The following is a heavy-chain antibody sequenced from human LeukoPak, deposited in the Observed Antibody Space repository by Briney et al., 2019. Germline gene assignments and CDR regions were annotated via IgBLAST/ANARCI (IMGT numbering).Heavy chain of an antibody. J-gene: IGHJ2*01. V-gene: IGHV4-61*02. CDR1: VGSISSGSYY. Sequence: PSETLSLTCTVSVGSISSGSYYWSWIRQPAGQGLEYVGRMYTSGSTNYNASLKSRVTIYVHTYKHQFSLKLSSVTAADTAVYYCARGYDGSGYYYRNWYFDLWGRGTLVTVSS. CDR3: ARGYDGSGYYYRNWYFDL. D-gene: IGHD3-22*01. CDR2: MYTSGST.